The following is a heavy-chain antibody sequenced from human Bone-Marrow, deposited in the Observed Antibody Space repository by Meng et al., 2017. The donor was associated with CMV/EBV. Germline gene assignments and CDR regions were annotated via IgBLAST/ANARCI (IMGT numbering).Heavy chain of an antibody. Sequence: GGSLRLSCAASGFTFSSYAMHWVRQAPGKGLEWVAVISYDGTNKYYADSVKGRFTISRDSSKNTLYLQMNSLRAEDTAVYYCAKFGWGSGSYLVEATPYWGQGTLVTVSS. CDR2: ISYDGTNK. J-gene: IGHJ4*02. V-gene: IGHV3-30-3*02. D-gene: IGHD1-26*01. CDR1: GFTFSSYA. CDR3: AKFGWGSGSYLVEATPY.